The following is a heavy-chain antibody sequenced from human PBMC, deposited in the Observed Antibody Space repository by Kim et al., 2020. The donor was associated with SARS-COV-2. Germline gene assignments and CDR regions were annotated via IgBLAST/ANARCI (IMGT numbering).Heavy chain of an antibody. J-gene: IGHJ4*02. V-gene: IGHV3-23*01. CDR1: GFTFSSYA. CDR3: AKSRSSGWYRSDYFDY. Sequence: GGSLRLSCAASGFTFSSYAMSWVRQAPGKGLEWVSAISGSGGSTYYADSVKGRFTISRDNSKNTLYLQMNSLRAEDTAVYYCAKSRSSGWYRSDYFDYWGQGTLVTVSS. D-gene: IGHD6-19*01. CDR2: ISGSGGST.